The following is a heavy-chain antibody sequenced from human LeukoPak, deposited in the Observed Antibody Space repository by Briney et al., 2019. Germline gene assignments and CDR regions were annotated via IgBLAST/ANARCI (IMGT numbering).Heavy chain of an antibody. CDR3: ARDPRSGN. CDR2: VYHNGNT. Sequence: SETLSLTCTVSGYSISSDYYWGWIRQPPGKGLEWIGSVYHNGNTYYNPSLKSRVTISVDTSKNQVSLKLNSVTAADTAVCYCARDPRSGNWGQGTLVTVSS. V-gene: IGHV4-38-2*02. J-gene: IGHJ4*02. CDR1: GYSISSDYY. D-gene: IGHD1-26*01.